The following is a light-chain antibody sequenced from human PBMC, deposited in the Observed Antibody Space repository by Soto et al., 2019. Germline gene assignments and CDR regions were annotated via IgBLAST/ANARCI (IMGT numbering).Light chain of an antibody. CDR1: ERLSSVY. Sequence: IVLTRSPVTLSLAAGERATLSCRASERLSSVYLAWYQQRPGQPPRLLIYGASNRATGIPDRFSGNGSGTDFTLIINRLEPEDVAIYYCQQYGGSPRITFGQGTRLEIK. CDR3: QQYGGSPRIT. V-gene: IGKV3-20*01. J-gene: IGKJ5*01. CDR2: GAS.